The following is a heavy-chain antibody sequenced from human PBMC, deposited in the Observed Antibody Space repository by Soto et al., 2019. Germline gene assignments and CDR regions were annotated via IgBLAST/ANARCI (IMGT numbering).Heavy chain of an antibody. D-gene: IGHD3-22*01. CDR1: GYTFTGYG. Sequence: GASVKVSCKASGYTFTGYGISWVRQAPGQGLEWMGWISAYNGNTNYAQKLQGRVTMTTDTSTSTAYMELRSLRSDDTAVYYCARDGTYYYDSSHKAHDAFDIWGQGTMVTVSS. CDR3: ARDGTYYYDSSHKAHDAFDI. J-gene: IGHJ3*02. CDR2: ISAYNGNT. V-gene: IGHV1-18*04.